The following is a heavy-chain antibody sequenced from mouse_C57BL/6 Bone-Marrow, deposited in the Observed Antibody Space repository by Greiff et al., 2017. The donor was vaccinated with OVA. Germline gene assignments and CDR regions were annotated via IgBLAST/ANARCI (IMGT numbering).Heavy chain of an antibody. CDR1: GYTFTSYG. J-gene: IGHJ4*01. CDR3: ARSTGYDYPYAMDY. CDR2: IYIGNGYT. D-gene: IGHD2-4*01. Sequence: EVKLVESGAELVRPGSSVKMSCKTSGYTFTSYGINWVKQRPGQGLEWIGYIYIGNGYTEYNEKFKGKATLTSDTSSSTAYMQLSSLTSEDSAIYFCARSTGYDYPYAMDYWGQGTSVTVSS. V-gene: IGHV1-58*01.